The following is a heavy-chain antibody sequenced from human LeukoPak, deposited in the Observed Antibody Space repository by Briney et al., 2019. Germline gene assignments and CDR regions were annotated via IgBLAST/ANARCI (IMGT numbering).Heavy chain of an antibody. D-gene: IGHD2-21*02. J-gene: IGHJ3*02. CDR1: GFTFGDYA. CDR2: IRSKAYGGTT. Sequence: GGSLRLSCTASGFTFGDYAMSWFRQAPGKGLEWVGFIRSKAYGGTTEYAASVKGRFTISRDDSKSIAYLQMNSLRAEDTAVYYCARDVTSPEAFDIWGQGTMVTVSS. V-gene: IGHV3-49*03. CDR3: ARDVTSPEAFDI.